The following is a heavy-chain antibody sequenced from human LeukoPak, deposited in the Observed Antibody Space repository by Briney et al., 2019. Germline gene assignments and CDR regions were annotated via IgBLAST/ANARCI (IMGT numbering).Heavy chain of an antibody. CDR2: IYYSGST. Sequence: PSETLSLTCTVSGGSISSSSYYWGWIRQPPGKGLEWIGSIYYSGSTYYNPSLKSRVTISVDTSKNQFSLKLSSVTAADTAVYYCARLTGIGILTGYSYYFDYWGQGTLVTVSS. J-gene: IGHJ4*02. CDR3: ARLTGIGILTGYSYYFDY. D-gene: IGHD3-9*01. CDR1: GGSISSSSYY. V-gene: IGHV4-39*01.